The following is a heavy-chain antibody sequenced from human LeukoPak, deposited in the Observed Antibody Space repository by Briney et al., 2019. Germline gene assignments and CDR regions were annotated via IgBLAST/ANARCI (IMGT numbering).Heavy chain of an antibody. CDR2: INPSGGST. CDR1: GYTFNNHY. CDR3: ARGYGGNSFYFDY. V-gene: IGHV1-46*02. D-gene: IGHD4-23*01. J-gene: IGHJ4*02. Sequence: ASVKVSCKASGYTFNNHYMYWVRQAPGQGLEWMGIINPSGGSTNNAQKFQGRVTMTRDTSTSTVYMELSSLRSEDTAVYYCARGYGGNSFYFDYWGQGTLVTVSS.